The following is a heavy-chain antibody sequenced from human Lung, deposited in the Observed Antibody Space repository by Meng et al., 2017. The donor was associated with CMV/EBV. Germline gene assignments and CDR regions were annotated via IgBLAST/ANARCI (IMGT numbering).Heavy chain of an antibody. CDR3: ARVGQWLPIDY. CDR1: GGSNSSSTW. CDR2: IYHSGST. D-gene: IGHD6-19*01. V-gene: IGHV4-4*02. Sequence: VALQEAGPGLVKPSGPLPLPCVCSGGSNSSSTWWSWVRQPPGKGLEWIGEIYHSGSTNYNPSLKSRVTISVDKSKNQFSLNLSSVTAADTAVYYCARVGQWLPIDYWGQGTLVTVSS. J-gene: IGHJ4*02.